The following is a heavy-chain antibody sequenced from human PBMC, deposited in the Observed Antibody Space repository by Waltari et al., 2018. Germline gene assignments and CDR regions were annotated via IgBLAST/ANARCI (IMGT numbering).Heavy chain of an antibody. CDR3: ARETIDHYFDY. Sequence: QVQLQESGPGLVKPSQTLSLTCTVSGGSISSGGYYWSWIRQHPGKGLGWIGYIYYSGSTEDKPALQSRVTISVDTSKNQFPLKLSSVTAAETAVYYCARETIDHYFDYWGQGTLVTVSS. J-gene: IGHJ4*02. V-gene: IGHV4-31*03. CDR2: IYYSGST. CDR1: GGSISSGGYY.